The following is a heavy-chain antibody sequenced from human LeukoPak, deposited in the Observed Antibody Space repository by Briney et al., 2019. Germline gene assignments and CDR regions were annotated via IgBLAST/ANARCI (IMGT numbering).Heavy chain of an antibody. Sequence: GGSLRLSCSASGFTFSSYAMHWVRQAPGKGLEYVSAISSNGGSTYYADSVKGRFTISRDNSKNTLYLQMSSLRAEDTAVYYCVRGDGSGWYGQGAFDIWGQGTMVTVSS. CDR2: ISSNGGST. V-gene: IGHV3-64D*06. J-gene: IGHJ3*02. CDR1: GFTFSSYA. CDR3: VRGDGSGWYGQGAFDI. D-gene: IGHD6-19*01.